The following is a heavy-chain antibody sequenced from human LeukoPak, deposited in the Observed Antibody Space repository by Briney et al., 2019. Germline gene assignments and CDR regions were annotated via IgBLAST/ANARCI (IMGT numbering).Heavy chain of an antibody. Sequence: GGSLRLSCAASGFTVSSNYMSWVRQAPGKGLEWVSVIYSGGSTYYADSVKGRFIISRDNSKNTLYLQMISLRAEDTAVYYCARDRYRGAALSYYMDVWGKGTTVTVSS. J-gene: IGHJ6*03. CDR1: GFTVSSNY. D-gene: IGHD5-24*01. CDR2: IYSGGST. V-gene: IGHV3-66*02. CDR3: ARDRYRGAALSYYMDV.